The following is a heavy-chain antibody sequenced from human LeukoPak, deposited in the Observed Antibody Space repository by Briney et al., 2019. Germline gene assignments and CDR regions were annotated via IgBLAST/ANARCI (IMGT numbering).Heavy chain of an antibody. CDR3: AKGMGIDILIGLDY. CDR2: ISGPGDST. J-gene: IGHJ4*02. V-gene: IGHV3-23*01. CDR1: GFTFRNYA. D-gene: IGHD3-9*01. Sequence: QPGGSLRLSCAASGFTFRNYAMSRVRQAPGKGLECVSAISGPGDSTYHADSVKGRLTISRDNSKNTLYLQMNSLRPEDTALYYCAKGMGIDILIGLDYWGQGILVTVSS.